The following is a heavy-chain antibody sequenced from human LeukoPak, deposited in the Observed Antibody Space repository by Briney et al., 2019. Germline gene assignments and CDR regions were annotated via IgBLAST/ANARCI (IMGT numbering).Heavy chain of an antibody. D-gene: IGHD2-2*02. V-gene: IGHV3-23*01. Sequence: GGSLTLAWAASGFTFSRYAMSWVRQAPGKVLEWVSCIIGSGGRTYYADSVKGRFTICRDNSKNTLYLQMNSLRAEETAVYYCAKEYCSSTSCYIVDYWGQGTLVTVSS. CDR2: IIGSGGRT. CDR1: GFTFSRYA. J-gene: IGHJ4*02. CDR3: AKEYCSSTSCYIVDY.